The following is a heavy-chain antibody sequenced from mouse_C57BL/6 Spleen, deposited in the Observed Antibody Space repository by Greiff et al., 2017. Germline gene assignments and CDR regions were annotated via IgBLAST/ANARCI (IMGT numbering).Heavy chain of an antibody. D-gene: IGHD3-2*02. Sequence: VQLQQPGTELVKPGASVKLSCKASGYTFTSYWMHWVQQRPGQGLEWIGNINPSTGGTNYNEKFKGKVTLTVDKASSTTYMQLSSLTSEASAVYSCARGGQLRLLPYHFDYWGQGTTLTVSS. CDR1: GYTFTSYW. V-gene: IGHV1-53*01. J-gene: IGHJ2*01. CDR3: ARGGQLRLLPYHFDY. CDR2: INPSTGGT.